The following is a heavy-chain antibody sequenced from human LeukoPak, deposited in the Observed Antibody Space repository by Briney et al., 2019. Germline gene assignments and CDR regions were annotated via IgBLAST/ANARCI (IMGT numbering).Heavy chain of an antibody. CDR2: IYYSGIT. CDR1: VGSISSNS. Sequence: SETLSHTHSLSVGSISSNSGSGTRHPPGKGLESIVYIYYSGITNYNPSLQSRVTISVDTSNNQLSLELTKITAGVTGVYYCARATSGQRGDGYHDYAFNSGVDWGKGTTVTVSS. J-gene: IGHJ6*04. V-gene: IGHV4-59*01. D-gene: IGHD5-24*01. CDR3: ARATSGQRGDGYHDYAFNSGVD.